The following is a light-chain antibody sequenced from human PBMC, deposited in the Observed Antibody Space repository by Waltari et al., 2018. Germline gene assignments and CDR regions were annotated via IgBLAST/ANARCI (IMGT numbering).Light chain of an antibody. CDR3: QQYGSSPPIT. J-gene: IGKJ5*01. CDR1: QSVSSRY. V-gene: IGKV3-20*01. Sequence: EIVLTQSPGTLSLSPGERATLSCRASQSVSSRYLVWYQHKPGQAPRLLIYGASSRATGIPDRFSGSGSGTDFTLTISRLEPEDFAVYYSQQYGSSPPITFGQGTRLEIK. CDR2: GAS.